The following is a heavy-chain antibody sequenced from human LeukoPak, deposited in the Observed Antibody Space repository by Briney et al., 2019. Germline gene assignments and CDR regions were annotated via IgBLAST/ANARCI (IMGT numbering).Heavy chain of an antibody. CDR2: ISSSSSTI. J-gene: IGHJ4*02. CDR3: AGEGPLDDY. CDR1: GFTFSSYS. V-gene: IGHV3-48*01. Sequence: GGSLRLSCAASGFTFSSYSMNWVRQAPGKGLEWVSYISSSSSTIYYADSVKGRFTISRDNAKNSLYLQMNSLRAEDTAVYYCAGEGPLDDYWGQGTLVTDSS.